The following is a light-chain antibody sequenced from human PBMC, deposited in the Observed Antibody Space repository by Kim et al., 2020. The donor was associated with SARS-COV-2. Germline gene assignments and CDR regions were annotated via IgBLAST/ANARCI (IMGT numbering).Light chain of an antibody. CDR2: GKN. Sequence: SELTQDPAVSVALGQTVRITCQGDSLRSYYASWYQQKPGQAPVLVIYGKNNRPSGIPDRFFGSSSGNTASLTITGVQAEDEADYYCNSRDSSGNLWVFG. CDR3: NSRDSSGNLWV. J-gene: IGLJ3*02. V-gene: IGLV3-19*01. CDR1: SLRSYY.